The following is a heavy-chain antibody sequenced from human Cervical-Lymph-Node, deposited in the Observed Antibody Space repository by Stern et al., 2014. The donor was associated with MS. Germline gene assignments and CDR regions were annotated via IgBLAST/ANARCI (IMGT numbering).Heavy chain of an antibody. CDR1: GGTFSTDT. CDR2: IIPTLGIP. Sequence: MQLVESGAEVKKPGSSVKVSCKASGGTFSTDTISWVRQAPGQGLEWMGRIIPTLGIPNYAQKFQGRVTINADTSTTTAYMELSGLTSEDTAVYYCARMSSIAAGWFDPWGQGTRVTVSS. D-gene: IGHD6-13*01. CDR3: ARMSSIAAGWFDP. V-gene: IGHV1-69*09. J-gene: IGHJ5*02.